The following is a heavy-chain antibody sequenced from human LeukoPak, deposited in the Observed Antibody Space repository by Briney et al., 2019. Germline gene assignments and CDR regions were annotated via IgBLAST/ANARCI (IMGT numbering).Heavy chain of an antibody. CDR2: ITSSGSYI. D-gene: IGHD6-19*01. CDR3: AKGYTSGWPIRYYFDY. CDR1: AFSFSNYN. J-gene: IGHJ4*02. Sequence: GSLRLSCAASAFSFSNYNMNWVRQAPGKGLEWGSSITSSGSYIYYADSVKGRFTISRDNAKNSLYLQLNSLRAEDTAVYYCAKGYTSGWPIRYYFDYWGQGTLVTVSS. V-gene: IGHV3-21*01.